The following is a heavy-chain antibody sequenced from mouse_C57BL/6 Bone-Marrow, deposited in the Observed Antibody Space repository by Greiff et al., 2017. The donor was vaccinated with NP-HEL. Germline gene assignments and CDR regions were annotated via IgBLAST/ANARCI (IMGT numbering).Heavy chain of an antibody. D-gene: IGHD2-3*01. CDR1: GFTFSDFY. CDR3: AREGWAYWYFDV. V-gene: IGHV7-1*01. Sequence: EVKLVESGGGLVQSGRSLRLSCATSGFTFSDFYMEWVRQAPGKGLEWIAASRNKANDYTTEYSASVKGRFIVSRDTSQSILYLQMNALRAEDTAIYYCAREGWAYWYFDVWGTGTTVTVSS. CDR2: SRNKANDYTT. J-gene: IGHJ1*03.